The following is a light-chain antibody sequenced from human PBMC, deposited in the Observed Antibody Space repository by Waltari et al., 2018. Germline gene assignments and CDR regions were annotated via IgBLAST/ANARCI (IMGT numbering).Light chain of an antibody. V-gene: IGKV1-39*01. Sequence: DIQMTQSPPSLSASVGDRVTITCRASQSISSYLNWYKQKPGKAPKLLIYAAATLQSGVPSRFSGSESSTDFTPTISSMQPEDFATYYCQQSYTTPRTFGQGTKLEIK. CDR1: QSISSY. CDR2: AAA. CDR3: QQSYTTPRT. J-gene: IGKJ2*02.